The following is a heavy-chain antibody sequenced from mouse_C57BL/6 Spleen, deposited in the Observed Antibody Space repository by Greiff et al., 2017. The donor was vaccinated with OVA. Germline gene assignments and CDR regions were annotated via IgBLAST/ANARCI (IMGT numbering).Heavy chain of an antibody. J-gene: IGHJ3*01. V-gene: IGHV1-55*01. CDR3: ARYYGSSLGWFAY. Sequence: VQLQQPGAELVKPGASVKMSCKASGYTFTSYWITWVKQRPGQGLEWIGDIYPGSGSTNYNEKFKSKATLTVDTSSSTAYMQLSSLTSEDSAVYYCARYYGSSLGWFAYWGQGTLVTVSA. D-gene: IGHD1-1*01. CDR1: GYTFTSYW. CDR2: IYPGSGST.